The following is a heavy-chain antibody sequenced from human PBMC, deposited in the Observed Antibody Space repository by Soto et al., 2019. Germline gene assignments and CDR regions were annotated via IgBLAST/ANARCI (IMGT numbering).Heavy chain of an antibody. D-gene: IGHD3-22*01. CDR3: ARDSYDSSGYYYMYFDL. CDR2: ISSSSSTI. J-gene: IGHJ2*01. CDR1: GFTFSSYS. V-gene: IGHV3-48*02. Sequence: GGSLRLSCAASGFTFSSYSMNWVRQAPGKGLEWVSYISSSSSTIYYADSVKGRFTISRDNAKNSLYLQMNSLRDEDTAVYYCARDSYDSSGYYYMYFDLWGRGTLVTVSS.